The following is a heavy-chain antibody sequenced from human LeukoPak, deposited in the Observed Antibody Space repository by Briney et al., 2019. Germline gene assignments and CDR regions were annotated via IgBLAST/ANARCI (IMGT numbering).Heavy chain of an antibody. J-gene: IGHJ4*02. D-gene: IGHD3-3*01. CDR3: AKDQYYDFWSGTFDY. CDR1: GFTFSIYG. Sequence: GGSLRLSCAASGFTFSIYGMHWVRQAPGKGLEWVAFIRSDGSNEYYAESVKGRFTISRDNSKSTLYLQMNSLRAEDTAVYYCAKDQYYDFWSGTFDYWGQGTLVTVSS. V-gene: IGHV3-30*02. CDR2: IRSDGSNE.